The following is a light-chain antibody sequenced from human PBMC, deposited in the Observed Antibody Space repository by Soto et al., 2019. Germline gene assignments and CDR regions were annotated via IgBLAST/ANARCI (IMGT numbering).Light chain of an antibody. Sequence: QSVLTQPRSVSGSPGQSVTISCTGTSSDADSYNYVSWYQQHPGKAPKLMIYDVSKRPSGVPDRFSGSKSGNTASLTISGLQAEDDADYYCCSYAGSYSLIFGGGTKVTVL. CDR3: CSYAGSYSLI. J-gene: IGLJ2*01. V-gene: IGLV2-11*01. CDR1: SSDADSYNY. CDR2: DVS.